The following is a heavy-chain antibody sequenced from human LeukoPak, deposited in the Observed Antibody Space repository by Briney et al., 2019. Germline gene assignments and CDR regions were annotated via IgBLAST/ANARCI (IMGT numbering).Heavy chain of an antibody. Sequence: GGSLRLSCAGSGFSFSNYWMHWVRQAPGKGLVWVSRINKDGSSRSYTDSVKGRFSSSRDNARNTVYLQMKSLRGDDTAVYYCARGGYTGVFDNWGQGTMVTVSS. D-gene: IGHD5-12*01. CDR1: GFSFSNYW. CDR2: INKDGSSR. V-gene: IGHV3-74*01. J-gene: IGHJ3*02. CDR3: ARGGYTGVFDN.